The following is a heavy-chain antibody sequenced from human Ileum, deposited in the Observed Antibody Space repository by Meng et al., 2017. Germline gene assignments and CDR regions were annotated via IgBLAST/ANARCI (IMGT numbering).Heavy chain of an antibody. CDR1: GFTFRNYW. Sequence: GGSLRLSCAASGFTFRNYWMHWVRQTPGKGLVWVSRTNSDGGSAGYADSVRGRFTISRDNAKNTLFLQMNTLKAEDTAVYYCVSSPYGIGFGIWGQGTMVTVSS. J-gene: IGHJ4*02. V-gene: IGHV3-74*01. CDR3: VSSPYGIGFGI. D-gene: IGHD6-19*01. CDR2: TNSDGGSA.